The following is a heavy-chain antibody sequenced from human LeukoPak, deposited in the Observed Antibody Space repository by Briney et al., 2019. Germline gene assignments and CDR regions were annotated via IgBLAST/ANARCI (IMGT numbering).Heavy chain of an antibody. CDR1: GYSISSGYY. CDR3: ARHRTYTYADAFDI. J-gene: IGHJ3*02. D-gene: IGHD3-16*01. Sequence: SETLSLTCTVSGYSISSGYYWGWIRQPPGKGLEWIGSIFHSGSTYYNPSLKSRVSISIDTSRNQFSLRLSSVTAADTAVFYCARHRTYTYADAFDIWGQGTMVTVSS. CDR2: IFHSGST. V-gene: IGHV4-38-2*02.